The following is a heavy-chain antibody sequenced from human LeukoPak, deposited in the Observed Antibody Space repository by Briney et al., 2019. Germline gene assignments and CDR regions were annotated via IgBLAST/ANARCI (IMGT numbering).Heavy chain of an antibody. V-gene: IGHV3-11*01. J-gene: IGHJ4*02. CDR1: GFNFSDYF. CDR2: ISKTGRGI. CDR3: ATVRYSTIWSFEFDN. D-gene: IGHD5-12*01. Sequence: GGSLRLSCAASGFNFSDYFMSWIRQALGKGLQWLAYISKTGRGIEYAESVRGRFTISRDNAKNSVFLQMDSLRAEDTAVYFCATVRYSTIWSFEFDNWGQGALVTVSS.